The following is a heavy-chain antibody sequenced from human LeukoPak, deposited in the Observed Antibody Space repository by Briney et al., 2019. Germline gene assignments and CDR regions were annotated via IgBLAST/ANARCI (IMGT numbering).Heavy chain of an antibody. CDR1: GGSISSSSYY. CDR3: AKKVTTKTWADAFDV. Sequence: KSSETLSLTCTVSGGSISSSSYYWGWIRQPPGKGLEWIGSIYYSGSTYYNPSLKSRVTISVDTSKNQFSLRLSSVTAADTAVYYCAKKVTTKTWADAFDVWGHGTLVTVSS. CDR2: IYYSGST. V-gene: IGHV4-39*01. D-gene: IGHD4-17*01. J-gene: IGHJ3*01.